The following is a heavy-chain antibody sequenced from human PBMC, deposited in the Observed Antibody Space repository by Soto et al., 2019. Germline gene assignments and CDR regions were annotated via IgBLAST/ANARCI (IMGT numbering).Heavy chain of an antibody. J-gene: IGHJ5*02. Sequence: GASVKVSCKASGGSFSGFAIRWVRQAPGQGLEWMGGILPIFATAHYAQKFQGRVTMTEDTSTDTAYMELSSLRSEDTAVYYCATDLGGVVTPNWFDPWGQGTLVTVSS. V-gene: IGHV1-69*06. CDR1: GGSFSGFA. CDR3: ATDLGGVVTPNWFDP. CDR2: ILPIFATA. D-gene: IGHD3-16*01.